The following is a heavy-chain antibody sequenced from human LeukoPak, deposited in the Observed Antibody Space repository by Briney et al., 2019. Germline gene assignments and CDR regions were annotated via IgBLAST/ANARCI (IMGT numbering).Heavy chain of an antibody. Sequence: SETLSLTCTVSGGSIGGYYWTWIRQPPRQGLEWIGYIYYSGTTNYNPSLKSRLTISVDTSKNQFSLRLTSVTAADTAVYYCARHLGVTGTFDYWGQGALVTVSS. V-gene: IGHV4-59*08. CDR3: ARHLGVTGTFDY. D-gene: IGHD6-19*01. J-gene: IGHJ4*02. CDR2: IYYSGTT. CDR1: GGSIGGYY.